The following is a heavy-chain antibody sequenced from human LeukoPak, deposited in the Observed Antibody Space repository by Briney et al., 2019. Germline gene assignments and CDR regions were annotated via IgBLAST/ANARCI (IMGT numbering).Heavy chain of an antibody. CDR3: ARDQDYDILTGYPTGATDY. CDR2: ISSSSSYI. V-gene: IGHV3-21*01. J-gene: IGHJ4*02. D-gene: IGHD3-9*01. Sequence: PGGSLRLSCAASGFTFSSYSMNWVRQAPGKGLERVSSISSSSSYIYYADSVKGRFTISRDNAKNSLYLQMNSLRAEDTAVYYCARDQDYDILTGYPTGATDYWGQGTLVTVSS. CDR1: GFTFSSYS.